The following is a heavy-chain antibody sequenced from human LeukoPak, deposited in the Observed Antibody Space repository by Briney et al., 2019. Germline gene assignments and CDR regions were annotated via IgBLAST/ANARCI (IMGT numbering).Heavy chain of an antibody. V-gene: IGHV3-48*01. CDR2: ISSSTISSTSSII. CDR3: ARAGYYDFWSGSRGWHFDY. J-gene: IGHJ4*02. CDR1: GFTFSSYS. Sequence: GGSLRLSCTASGFTFSSYSMSWVRQAPGKGLEWVSHISSSTISSTSSIIYYVDSVKGRFTISRDNAKNSLYLQMNGLRAEDTAIYYCARAGYYDFWSGSRGWHFDYWGRGTLATVSS. D-gene: IGHD3-3*01.